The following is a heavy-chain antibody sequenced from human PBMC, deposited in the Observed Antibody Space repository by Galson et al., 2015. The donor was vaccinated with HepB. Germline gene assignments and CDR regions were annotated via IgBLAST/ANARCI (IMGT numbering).Heavy chain of an antibody. V-gene: IGHV1-69*13. CDR2: IIPIFGTA. CDR1: GGTFSSYA. J-gene: IGHJ4*02. CDR3: ARGWDRSYRSPLDY. D-gene: IGHD3-16*02. Sequence: SVKVSCKASGGTFSSYAISWVRQAPGQGPEWMGGIIPIFGTANYAQKFQGRVTITADESTSTAYMELSSLRSEDTAVYYCARGWDRSYRSPLDYWGQGTLVTVSS.